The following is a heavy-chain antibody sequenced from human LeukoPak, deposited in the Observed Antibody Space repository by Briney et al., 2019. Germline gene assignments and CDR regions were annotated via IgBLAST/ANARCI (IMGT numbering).Heavy chain of an antibody. CDR2: IWYDGSNK. D-gene: IGHD3-22*01. V-gene: IGHV3-33*08. CDR1: GFTFSSHG. J-gene: IGHJ4*02. Sequence: PGRSLRLSCAASGFTFSSHGMHWVRQAPGKGLEWVAVIWYDGSNKYYADSVKGRFTISRDNSKKTQYLQINSLRAERTPVYYCARYVTAHYYYDSSGYYDYWGQGTLVTVSS. CDR3: ARYVTAHYYYDSSGYYDY.